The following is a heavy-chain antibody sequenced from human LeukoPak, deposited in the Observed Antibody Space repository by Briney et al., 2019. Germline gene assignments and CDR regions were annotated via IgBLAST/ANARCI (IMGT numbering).Heavy chain of an antibody. CDR2: IYYSGST. Sequence: PSDTLSLTCTVSGGSISSYYWSWIRQPPGKGLEWIGHIYYSGSTNYNPSLKSRVTISVDTSKNQFSLKLSSVTAADTAVYYCARGGSSSLHWFDPWGQGTLVTVSS. CDR1: GGSISSYY. CDR3: ARGGSSSLHWFDP. D-gene: IGHD6-13*01. V-gene: IGHV4-59*07. J-gene: IGHJ5*02.